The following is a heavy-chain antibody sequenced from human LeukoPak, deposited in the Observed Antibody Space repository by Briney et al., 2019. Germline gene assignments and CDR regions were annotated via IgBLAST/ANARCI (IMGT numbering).Heavy chain of an antibody. J-gene: IGHJ4*02. V-gene: IGHV4-34*01. CDR3: ARGVLMVYATPVIDY. CDR1: GGSFSGYY. CDR2: INHSGST. D-gene: IGHD2-8*01. Sequence: SETLSLTCAAYGGSFSGYYWSWIRQPPGKGLEWIGEINHSGSTNYNPSLKSRVTISVDTSKNQFSLKLSSVTAADTAVYYCARGVLMVYATPVIDYWGQGTLVTVSS.